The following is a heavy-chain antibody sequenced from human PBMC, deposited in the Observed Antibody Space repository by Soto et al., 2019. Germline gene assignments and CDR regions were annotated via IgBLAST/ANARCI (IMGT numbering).Heavy chain of an antibody. CDR2: INHSGST. Sequence: SETLSLTCAVYGGSFSGYYWSWIRQPPGKGLEWIGEINHSGSTNYNPSLKSRVTISVDTSKNQFSLKLSSVTAADTAVYYCARGRGSGWYKYFQHWGQGTLVTVSS. J-gene: IGHJ1*01. V-gene: IGHV4-34*01. D-gene: IGHD6-19*01. CDR1: GGSFSGYY. CDR3: ARGRGSGWYKYFQH.